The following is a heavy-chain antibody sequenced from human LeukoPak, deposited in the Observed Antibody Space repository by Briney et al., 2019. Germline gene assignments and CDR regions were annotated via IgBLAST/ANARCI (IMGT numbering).Heavy chain of an antibody. CDR2: IWYDGSNK. CDR1: GFTFSNYG. J-gene: IGHJ4*02. D-gene: IGHD4-17*01. V-gene: IGHV3-33*01. Sequence: GGSLRLSCAASGFTFSNYGMHWVRQAPGKGLEWVAAIWYDGSNKYYGGSMKGRFTISRDNSKNTLYLQMNSLRAEDTAAYYCARAGYGDPHFDFWGQGTLVTVSS. CDR3: ARAGYGDPHFDF.